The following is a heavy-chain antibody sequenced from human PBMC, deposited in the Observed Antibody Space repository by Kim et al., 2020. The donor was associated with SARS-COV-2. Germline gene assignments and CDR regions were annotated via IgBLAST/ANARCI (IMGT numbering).Heavy chain of an antibody. Sequence: SETLSLPCTVSGGSISSGGYYWSWIRQYPGKGLEWIGYIYYSVSTYYNPSLRSRVSISVDTSKNQFSLKLNSVTAAATAVYYCARYCSSTSCRWFDPWGQGTLVTVSS. CDR2: IYYSVST. D-gene: IGHD2-2*01. CDR3: ARYCSSTSCRWFDP. V-gene: IGHV4-31*03. J-gene: IGHJ5*02. CDR1: GGSISSGGYY.